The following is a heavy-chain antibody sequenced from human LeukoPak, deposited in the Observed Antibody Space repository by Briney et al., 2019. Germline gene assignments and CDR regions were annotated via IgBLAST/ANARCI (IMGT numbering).Heavy chain of an antibody. J-gene: IGHJ4*02. CDR1: GYTFSSYG. Sequence: ASVKVSCKASGYTFSSYGISWVRQAPGQGLEWMGWISAYNGNTNYAQKLQARVSMTTDTSTSTAYMELRSLRSDDTAVYYCAREYWPPWGGATTPYYFDYWGQGTLVSVSS. CDR3: AREYWPPWGGATTPYYFDY. V-gene: IGHV1-18*01. CDR2: ISAYNGNT. D-gene: IGHD1-26*01.